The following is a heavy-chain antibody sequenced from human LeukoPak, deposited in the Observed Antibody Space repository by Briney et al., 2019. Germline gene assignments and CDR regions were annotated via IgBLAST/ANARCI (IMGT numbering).Heavy chain of an antibody. CDR2: XXSNGGST. D-gene: IGHD3-22*01. V-gene: IGHV3-64D*09. CDR3: AKGPTYDSLPYYFDY. CDR1: GFTFSYYA. Sequence: GGSLRLSCSASGFTFSYYAMHWVRQAAGKGLEFXSGXXSNGGSTYYADSLKGRFTVSRDNSNNTLYLQMSSLRAGDTAIYYCAKGPTYDSLPYYFDYWGQGTLVTVSS. J-gene: IGHJ4*02.